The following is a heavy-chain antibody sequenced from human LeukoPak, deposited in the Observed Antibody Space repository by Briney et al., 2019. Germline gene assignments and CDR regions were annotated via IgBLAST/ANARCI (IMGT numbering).Heavy chain of an antibody. CDR2: IHPEGNEK. V-gene: IGHV3-7*04. CDR1: GCTFSDFW. J-gene: IGHJ4*02. CDR3: ARGDAFSGDH. Sequence: GGSLRLSCAVSGCTFSDFWMSWVRQAPARGLEWVANIHPEGNEKYHVESVKGRFTISRDNAKNSLFLQMNGLRVEDTAVYYCARGDAFSGDHWGQGTLVTVSS.